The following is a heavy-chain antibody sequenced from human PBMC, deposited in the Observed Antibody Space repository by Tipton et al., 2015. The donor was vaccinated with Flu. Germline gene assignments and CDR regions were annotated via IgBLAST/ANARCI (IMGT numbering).Heavy chain of an antibody. V-gene: IGHV4-4*07. CDR2: IYSSGIT. J-gene: IGHJ4*02. D-gene: IGHD3-10*01. CDR3: ARGSGSGTETIFDF. CDR1: GGSLSSFY. Sequence: TLSLTCTVSGGSLSSFYWTWIRQPAGKGLEWIGRIYSSGITKYNPSLKSRVTMSVDTSKNQFSLSLSSVTAADTAVYYCARGSGSGTETIFDFWGQGTVVTVSS.